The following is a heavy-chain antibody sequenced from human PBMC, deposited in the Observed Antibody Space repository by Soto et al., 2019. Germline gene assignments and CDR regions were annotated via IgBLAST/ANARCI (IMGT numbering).Heavy chain of an antibody. CDR2: IYYSGST. CDR1: GGSISSYY. J-gene: IGHJ4*02. V-gene: IGHV4-59*01. D-gene: IGHD3-10*01. Sequence: SETLSLTCTVSGGSISSYYWSWIRQPPGKGLEWIGYIYYSGSTNYNPSLKSRVTISVDTSKNQFSLKLSSVTAADTAVYYCARFPRWNYGYPSYLYYWGQGSLVPVSS. CDR3: ARFPRWNYGYPSYLYY.